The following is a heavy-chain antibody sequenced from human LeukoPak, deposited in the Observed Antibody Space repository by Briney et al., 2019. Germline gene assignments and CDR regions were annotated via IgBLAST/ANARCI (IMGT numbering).Heavy chain of an antibody. CDR1: GYTFTSYD. CDR3: ARREYGSGSYHLVY. J-gene: IGHJ4*02. CDR2: MNPNSGNT. V-gene: IGHV1-8*01. D-gene: IGHD3-10*01. Sequence: ASVKVSCKASGYTFTSYDMNWVRQATGQGLEWMGWMNPNSGNTGYAQKFQGRVTMTTNTSISTAYMELSSLRSEDTAVYYCARREYGSGSYHLVYWGQGTLVTVSS.